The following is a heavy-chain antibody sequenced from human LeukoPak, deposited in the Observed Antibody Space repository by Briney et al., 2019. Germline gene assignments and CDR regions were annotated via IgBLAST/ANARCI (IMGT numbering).Heavy chain of an antibody. V-gene: IGHV4-59*01. Sequence: PSETLSLTCTVSGGSISSYYWSWIRQPPGKGLEWIGYIYYSGSTNYNPSLKSRVTISVDTSKNQFSLKLSSVTAADTAVYYCAVAGLSGIDYWGQGTLVTVSS. D-gene: IGHD6-19*01. J-gene: IGHJ4*02. CDR3: AVAGLSGIDY. CDR1: GGSISSYY. CDR2: IYYSGST.